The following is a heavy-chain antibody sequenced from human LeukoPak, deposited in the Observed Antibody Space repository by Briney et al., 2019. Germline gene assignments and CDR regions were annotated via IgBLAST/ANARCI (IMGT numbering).Heavy chain of an antibody. CDR2: INHSGST. CDR1: GDSISSSSYY. D-gene: IGHD3-3*01. Sequence: PSETLSLTCTVSGDSISSSSYYWGWIRQTPGKGLEWIGEINHSGSTSYNSSLKSRVTISVDTSKNQFSLKLSSVTAADTAVYYCASFGVEGITIFGVVPSPSWGQGTLVTVSS. CDR3: ASFGVEGITIFGVVPSPS. V-gene: IGHV4-39*07. J-gene: IGHJ4*02.